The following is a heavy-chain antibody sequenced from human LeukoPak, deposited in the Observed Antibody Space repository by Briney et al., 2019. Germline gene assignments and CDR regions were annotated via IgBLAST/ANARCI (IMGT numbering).Heavy chain of an antibody. J-gene: IGHJ4*02. CDR3: ARTTTVVKYDY. D-gene: IGHD4-23*01. Sequence: GSLRLSCAASGFSFSRAWMSWVRQAPGKGLEWVSYISSSSSTIYYADSVKGRFTISRDNAKNSLYLQMNSLRAEDTAAYYCARTTTVVKYDYWGQGTLVTVSS. V-gene: IGHV3-48*01. CDR1: GFSFSRAW. CDR2: ISSSSSTI.